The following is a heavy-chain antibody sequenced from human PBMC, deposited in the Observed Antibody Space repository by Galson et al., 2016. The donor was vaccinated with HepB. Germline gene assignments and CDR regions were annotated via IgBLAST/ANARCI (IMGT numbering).Heavy chain of an antibody. Sequence: LRLSCAASGFAFNSFWMHWIRQSPGKGLEWIGEVTDAGRTNYNPSLRSRGTISVDSSNNHFSLRLTSVTAADTAVYYCARGPGIFPDSLGQGTLVVVSS. CDR2: VTDAGRT. CDR3: ARGPGIFPDS. D-gene: IGHD2/OR15-2a*01. V-gene: IGHV4-34*01. J-gene: IGHJ4*02. CDR1: GFAFNSFW.